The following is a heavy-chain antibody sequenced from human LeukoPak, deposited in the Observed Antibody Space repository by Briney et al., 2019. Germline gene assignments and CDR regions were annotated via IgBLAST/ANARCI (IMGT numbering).Heavy chain of an antibody. D-gene: IGHD1-26*01. CDR3: ARVMFYSGSYYYYGMDV. CDR2: ISSSSSTI. J-gene: IGHJ6*02. CDR1: GFTFSSYS. Sequence: PGRSLRLSCAASGFTFSSYSMDWVRQAPGKGLEWVSYISSSSSTIYYADSVKGRFTISRDNAKNSLYLQMNSLRDEDTAVYYCARVMFYSGSYYYYGMDVWGQGTTVTVSS. V-gene: IGHV3-48*02.